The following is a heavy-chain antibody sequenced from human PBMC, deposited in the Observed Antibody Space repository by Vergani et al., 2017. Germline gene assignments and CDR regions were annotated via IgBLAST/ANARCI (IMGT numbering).Heavy chain of an antibody. CDR1: GGSISSSSYY. V-gene: IGHV4-39*07. Sequence: QLQLQESGPGLVKPSETLSLTCTVSGGSISSSSYYWGWIRQPPGKGLEWIGSIYYSGSTYYNPSLKSRVTISVDTSKNQFSLKLSSVTAADTAVDYCARDRISWNYGYYYYGMDVWGQGTTVTVSS. J-gene: IGHJ6*02. D-gene: IGHD1-7*01. CDR2: IYYSGST. CDR3: ARDRISWNYGYYYYGMDV.